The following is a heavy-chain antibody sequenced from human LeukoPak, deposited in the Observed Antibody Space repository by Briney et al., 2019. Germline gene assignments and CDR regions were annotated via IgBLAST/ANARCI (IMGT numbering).Heavy chain of an antibody. V-gene: IGHV3-21*01. D-gene: IGHD3-22*01. CDR1: GGSISSSS. Sequence: PSETLSLTCTVSGGSISSSSYYWGWIRQPPGKGLEWVSSISSSSSYIYYADSVKGRFTISRDNAKNSLYLQMNSLRAEDTAVYYCARDPDLYYDSSGSHYWGQGTLVTVSS. CDR3: ARDPDLYYDSSGSHY. J-gene: IGHJ4*02. CDR2: ISSSSSYI.